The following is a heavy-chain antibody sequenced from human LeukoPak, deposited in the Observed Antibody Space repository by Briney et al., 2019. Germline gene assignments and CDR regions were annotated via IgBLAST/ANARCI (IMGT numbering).Heavy chain of an antibody. V-gene: IGHV1-46*01. CDR2: INPSGGST. J-gene: IGHJ2*01. D-gene: IGHD6-19*01. Sequence: ASVKVSCKASGYTFTGYYMHWVRQAPGQGLEWMGIINPSGGSTSYAQKFQGRVTMTRDTSTSTVYMELSSLRSEDTAVYYCASNQWPKWYFELWGRGTLLTVSS. CDR1: GYTFTGYY. CDR3: ASNQWPKWYFEL.